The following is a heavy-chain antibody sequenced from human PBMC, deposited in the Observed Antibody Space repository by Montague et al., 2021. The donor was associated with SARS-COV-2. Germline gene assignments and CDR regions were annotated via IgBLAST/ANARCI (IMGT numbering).Heavy chain of an antibody. CDR3: ARAVSVRRAGNWFDP. D-gene: IGHD3-10*01. J-gene: IGHJ5*02. CDR1: GGSMSDHY. V-gene: IGHV4-59*11. Sequence: SETLSLTCTVSGGSMSDHYWSWIRQPPGKGLEWLGYIYYSGGINSNASLKSRVTMSVDTSKNQISLKLTSVTAADTAVYYCARAVSVRRAGNWFDPGGQGTLVTVSS. CDR2: IYYSGGI.